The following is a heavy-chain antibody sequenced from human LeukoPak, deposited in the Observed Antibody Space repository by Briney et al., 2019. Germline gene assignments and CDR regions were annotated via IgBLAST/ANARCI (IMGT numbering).Heavy chain of an antibody. D-gene: IGHD3-16*01. CDR3: ARGGFDNGGPSYYFDY. CDR2: ISSSSSYI. Sequence: GGSLRLSCAASGFTFNTNTMNWVRQAPGKGLEWVSSISSSSSYIFYADSLKGRFTISRDNAKNSLYLQMNSLRAEDTAVYYCARGGFDNGGPSYYFDYWGQGTLVTVSS. J-gene: IGHJ4*02. CDR1: GFTFNTNT. V-gene: IGHV3-21*01.